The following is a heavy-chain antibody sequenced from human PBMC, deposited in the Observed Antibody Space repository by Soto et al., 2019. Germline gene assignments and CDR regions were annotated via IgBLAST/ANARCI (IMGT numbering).Heavy chain of an antibody. CDR3: ARLIYYGSGSYSPEYYFDY. J-gene: IGHJ4*02. Sequence: EVQLVQSGAEVKKPGESLKISCKGSGYSFTSYWIGWVRQMPGKGLEWMGIIYPGDSDTRYSPSFQGQVTISADKSISTAYLQWSSLKASDTAMYYCARLIYYGSGSYSPEYYFDYWGQGTLVTVSS. V-gene: IGHV5-51*01. CDR2: IYPGDSDT. D-gene: IGHD3-10*01. CDR1: GYSFTSYW.